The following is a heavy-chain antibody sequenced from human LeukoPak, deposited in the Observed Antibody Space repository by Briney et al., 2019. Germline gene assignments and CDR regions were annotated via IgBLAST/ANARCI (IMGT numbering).Heavy chain of an antibody. CDR1: GYTFTSYD. V-gene: IGHV1-8*01. CDR3: GVLVGYCSSTSCPLRAFDI. Sequence: ASVKVSCKASGYTFTSYDINWVRQATGQGLEWMGWMNPSSGNTGYAQKFQGRVTITRDTSASTAYMELSSLRSEDTAVYYCGVLVGYCSSTSCPLRAFDIWGQGTMVTVSS. D-gene: IGHD2-2*01. J-gene: IGHJ3*02. CDR2: MNPSSGNT.